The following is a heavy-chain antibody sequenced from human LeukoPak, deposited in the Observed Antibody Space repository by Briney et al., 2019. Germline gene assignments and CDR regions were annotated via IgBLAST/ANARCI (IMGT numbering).Heavy chain of an antibody. J-gene: IGHJ4*02. CDR2: IIPIFGTA. CDR3: ARDFDCSGGSCHYYFDY. D-gene: IGHD2-15*01. V-gene: IGHV1-69*05. CDR1: GGTFSSYA. Sequence: SVKVSCKSSGGTFSSYAISWVRQAPGQGLEWMGRIIPIFGTANYAQKFQGRVTITTDESTSAAYMELSSLRSEDTAVYYCARDFDCSGGSCHYYFDYWGQGTLVTVSS.